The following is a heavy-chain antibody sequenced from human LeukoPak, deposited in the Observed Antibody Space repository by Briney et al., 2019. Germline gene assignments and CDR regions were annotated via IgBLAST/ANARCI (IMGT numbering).Heavy chain of an antibody. CDR3: ARAHAYYDFWSGYYYDALDI. D-gene: IGHD3-3*01. CDR2: INHSGST. CDR1: GGSFSGYY. J-gene: IGHJ3*02. V-gene: IGHV4-34*01. Sequence: SETLSLTCAVYGGSFSGYYWSWIRQPPGKGLEWIGEINHSGSTNYNPSLKSRVTISVDTSKNQFSLRLSSVTAADTAVYYCARAHAYYDFWSGYYYDALDIWGQGTMVTVSS.